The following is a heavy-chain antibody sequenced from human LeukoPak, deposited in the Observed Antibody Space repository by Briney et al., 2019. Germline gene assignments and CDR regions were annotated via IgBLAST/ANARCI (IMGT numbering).Heavy chain of an antibody. CDR3: ARDMGSGWRPDAFDI. CDR1: GFTFSSHW. J-gene: IGHJ3*02. V-gene: IGHV3-7*01. Sequence: PGGSLRLSCGASGFTFSSHWMTWVRQAPGKGLEWVANIKQDGSEKYYVDSVKGRFTISRDNAKNSLYLQMSSLRAEDTALYYCARDMGSGWRPDAFDIWGQGTMVTVSS. D-gene: IGHD6-19*01. CDR2: IKQDGSEK.